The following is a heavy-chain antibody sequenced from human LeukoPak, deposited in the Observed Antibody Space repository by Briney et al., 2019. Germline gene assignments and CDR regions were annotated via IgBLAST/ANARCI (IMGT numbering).Heavy chain of an antibody. CDR1: GGSVSSYY. Sequence: PSETLSLTCTVSGGSVSSYYWNWIRQPPGQGLEWIGNIYNSGSTDYNPPLKSRVTMSVDTSKNQISLMLNSVTAADTAVYYCARDKGPYWYFDLWGRGTLVTVSS. CDR2: IYNSGST. V-gene: IGHV4-59*02. CDR3: ARDKGPYWYFDL. J-gene: IGHJ2*01.